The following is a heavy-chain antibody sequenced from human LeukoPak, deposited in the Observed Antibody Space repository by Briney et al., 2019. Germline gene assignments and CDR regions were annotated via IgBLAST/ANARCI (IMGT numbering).Heavy chain of an antibody. J-gene: IGHJ6*04. CDR1: GGSISSGGYY. Sequence: PSETLSLTCTVSGGSISSGGYYWSWIRQPPGKGLEWIGYIYHSGSTYYNPSLKSRVTISVDRSKNQFSLKLSSVTAADTAVYYCAREPPYCSSTSCYTYLYGDVWGKGTTVTVSS. D-gene: IGHD2-2*02. CDR3: AREPPYCSSTSCYTYLYGDV. V-gene: IGHV4-30-2*01. CDR2: IYHSGST.